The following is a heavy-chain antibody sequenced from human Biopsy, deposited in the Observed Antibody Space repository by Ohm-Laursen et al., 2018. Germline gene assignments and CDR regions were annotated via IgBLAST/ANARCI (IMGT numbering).Heavy chain of an antibody. V-gene: IGHV1-8*01. J-gene: IGHJ6*02. D-gene: IGHD3-10*01. CDR2: MNPNSGNT. CDR3: ARGSFWFGGNYYYYYGMDV. CDR1: GYTFTSYD. Sequence: SVKVSCKASGYTFTSYDINWVRQATGQGLEWMGWMNPNSGNTDYAQKFQGRVTMTRNTSISTAYMELNSLRSEDTAVYYCARGSFWFGGNYYYYYGMDVWGQGTTVTVSS.